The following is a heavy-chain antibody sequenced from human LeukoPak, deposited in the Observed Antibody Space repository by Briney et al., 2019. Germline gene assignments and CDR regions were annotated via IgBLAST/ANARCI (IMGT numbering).Heavy chain of an antibody. D-gene: IGHD3-10*01. CDR3: ARPRLWFGELSDAFDI. J-gene: IGHJ3*02. CDR1: GGTFSSYA. CDR2: IIPIFGTA. Sequence: VASVKVSCKASGGTFSSYAISWVRQAPGQGLEWMGGIIPIFGTANYAQKFQGRVTITADESTSTAYMELSSLRSEDTAVYYCARPRLWFGELSDAFDIWGQGTMVTVSS. V-gene: IGHV1-69*13.